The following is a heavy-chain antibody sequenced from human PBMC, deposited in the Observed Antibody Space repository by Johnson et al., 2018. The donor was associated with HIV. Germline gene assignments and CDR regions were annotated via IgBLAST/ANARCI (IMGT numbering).Heavy chain of an antibody. D-gene: IGHD3-16*01. Sequence: QVQLVESGGGLVQPGGSLRLSCAASGFTVSSNYMSWVRQAPGKGLEWVAVISYDGSNKYYADSVKGRFTISRDNSKNTLYLQMNSLRAEDTAVYYCARDYHYVWGSSYGFDIWGQGTMVIVSS. CDR3: ARDYHYVWGSSYGFDI. CDR1: GFTVSSNY. V-gene: IGHV3-30*14. CDR2: ISYDGSNK. J-gene: IGHJ3*02.